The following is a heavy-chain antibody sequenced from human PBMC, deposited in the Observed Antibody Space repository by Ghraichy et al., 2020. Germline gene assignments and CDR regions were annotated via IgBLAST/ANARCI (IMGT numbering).Heavy chain of an antibody. CDR3: AREQGSGYRMTGPIDY. Sequence: GGSLRLSCAASGFTFSSYSMNWVRQAPGKGLEWVSSISSSSSYIYYADSVKGRFTISRDNAKNSLYLQMNSLRAEDTAVYYCAREQGSGYRMTGPIDYWGQGTLVTVSS. CDR1: GFTFSSYS. CDR2: ISSSSSYI. J-gene: IGHJ4*02. D-gene: IGHD3-10*01. V-gene: IGHV3-21*01.